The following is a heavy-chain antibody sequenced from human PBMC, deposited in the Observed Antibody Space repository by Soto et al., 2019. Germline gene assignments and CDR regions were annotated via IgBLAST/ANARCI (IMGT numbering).Heavy chain of an antibody. V-gene: IGHV3-23*01. D-gene: IGHD2-2*01. J-gene: IGHJ4*02. CDR2: ISGSGGST. CDR3: AKDPVVVVPAALYFDY. CDR1: GFTFSSYA. Sequence: GGSLRLSCAASGFTFSSYAMSWVRQAPGKGLEWVSAISGSGGSTYYADSAKGRFTISRDNSKNTLYLQMNSLRAEDTAVYYCAKDPVVVVPAALYFDYWGQGTLVTVSS.